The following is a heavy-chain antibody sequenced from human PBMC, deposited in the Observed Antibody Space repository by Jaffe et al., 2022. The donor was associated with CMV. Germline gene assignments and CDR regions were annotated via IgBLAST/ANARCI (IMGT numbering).Heavy chain of an antibody. Sequence: EVQLVESGGGLVQPGGSLRLSCAASGFTFSSYAMSWVRQAPGKGLEWVSAISGGGGSTYYADSVKGRFSISRDISKNTLYLQMNSLRAEDTAVYYCAKVVVGGDFWSGYRNWFDPWGQGTLVTVSS. CDR3: AKVVVGGDFWSGYRNWFDP. V-gene: IGHV3-23*04. D-gene: IGHD3-3*01. J-gene: IGHJ5*02. CDR2: ISGGGGST. CDR1: GFTFSSYA.